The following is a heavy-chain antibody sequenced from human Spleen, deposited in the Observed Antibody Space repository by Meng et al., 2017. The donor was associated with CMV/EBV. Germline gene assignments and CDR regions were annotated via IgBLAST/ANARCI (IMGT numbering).Heavy chain of an antibody. CDR2: ISGTGGRS. CDR3: ARSDYYDSSAYPNYFDY. J-gene: IGHJ4*02. Sequence: GESLKISCAASGFTFNTYAMTWIRQAPEKGLEWVSTISGTGGRSYYADAVKGRFTISRDNAKSSLFLQMNSLRAEDTAVYYCARSDYYDSSAYPNYFDYWGQGALVTVSS. CDR1: GFTFNTYA. D-gene: IGHD3-22*01. V-gene: IGHV3-23*01.